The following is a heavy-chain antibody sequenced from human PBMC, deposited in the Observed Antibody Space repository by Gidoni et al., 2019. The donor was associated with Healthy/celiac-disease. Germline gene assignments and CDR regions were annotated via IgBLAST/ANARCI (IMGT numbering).Heavy chain of an antibody. Sequence: EVQLVESGGGLVTPGRHLRLSCTAYGFTFSAYAMSWFSQAPWKGLEWVGFIRSKAYGGTTEYAASVKGRLTISRDDSKSIAYLQMNSLKTEDTAVYYCTRARGYSYGIFDYWGQGTLVTVSS. J-gene: IGHJ4*02. CDR2: IRSKAYGGTT. D-gene: IGHD5-18*01. CDR1: GFTFSAYA. CDR3: TRARGYSYGIFDY. V-gene: IGHV3-49*05.